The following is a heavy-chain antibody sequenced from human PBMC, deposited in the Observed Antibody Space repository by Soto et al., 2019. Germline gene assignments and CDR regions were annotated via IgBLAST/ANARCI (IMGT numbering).Heavy chain of an antibody. V-gene: IGHV4-59*01. CDR1: GGSIRTYY. D-gene: IGHD6-6*01. CDR3: ARDRAEGSSSTPAGRMDV. Sequence: SETLSLTCSVSGGSIRTYYWNWIRQPPGGGLEWIAYIHYSGVTNYSPSLRGRVSISIDRSNNEFSLKVSSVTAADTAVYYCARDRAEGSSSTPAGRMDVWGPGTTVTVSS. J-gene: IGHJ6*02. CDR2: IHYSGVT.